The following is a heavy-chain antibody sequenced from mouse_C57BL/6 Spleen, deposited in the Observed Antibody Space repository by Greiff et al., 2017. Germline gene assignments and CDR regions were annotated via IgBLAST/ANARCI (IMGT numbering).Heavy chain of an antibody. CDR1: GFTFTDYY. Sequence: EVKLVESGGGLVQPGGSLRLSCAASGFTFTDYYMSWVRQPPGEALEWLGFLRNKANGYTTEYSASVKGRFTISRDNSQSNLYLQMNALRAENSATYYCARVYYVYGLDYGNQGGSLT. V-gene: IGHV7-3*01. J-gene: IGHJ2*02. D-gene: IGHD2-2*01. CDR3: ARVYYVYGLDY. CDR2: LRNKANGYTT.